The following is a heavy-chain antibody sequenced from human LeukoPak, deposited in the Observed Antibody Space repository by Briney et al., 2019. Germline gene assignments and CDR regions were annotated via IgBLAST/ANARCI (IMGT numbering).Heavy chain of an antibody. CDR1: GFTFSDYS. J-gene: IGHJ4*02. V-gene: IGHV3-48*04. CDR3: ARDHNYAFDN. Sequence: GGSLRLSCAVSGFTFSDYSMNWVRQAPGKGREWISYICISSGNRKYADSLKGGFTISGDNAKISLYLQMNSLRVEDTAVYYCARDHNYAFDNWGQGTLVTVSS. D-gene: IGHD1-1*01. CDR2: ICISSGNR.